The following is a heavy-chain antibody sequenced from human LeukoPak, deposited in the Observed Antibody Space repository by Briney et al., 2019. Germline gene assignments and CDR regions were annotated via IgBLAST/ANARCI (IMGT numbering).Heavy chain of an antibody. D-gene: IGHD5-18*01. CDR3: ARADTAMVRIKDEYFQH. Sequence: GGSLRLSCTASGFTFSSYWMSWVRQAPGKGLEWVANIKQDGSEKYYVDSVKGRFTISRDNAKNSLYLQMNSLRAEDTAVYYCARADTAMVRIKDEYFQHWGQGTLVTVSS. V-gene: IGHV3-7*03. CDR1: GFTFSSYW. J-gene: IGHJ1*01. CDR2: IKQDGSEK.